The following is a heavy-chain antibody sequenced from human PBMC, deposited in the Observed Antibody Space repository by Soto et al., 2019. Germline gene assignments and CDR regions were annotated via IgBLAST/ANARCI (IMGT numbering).Heavy chain of an antibody. V-gene: IGHV1-69*01. Sequence: QVQLVQSGAEVKKPGSSVKVSCQASGGIFSSNAISWVRQAPGHGLEWMGGILPIFETTRYAKRLKDRGTITADESTSKANMKLRSLKSEDTALYYWATGRRGYSSAPLFYFEYWVQGTLVTVSS. CDR3: ATGRRGYSSAPLFYFEY. J-gene: IGHJ4*02. D-gene: IGHD5-18*01. CDR1: GGIFSSNA. CDR2: ILPIFETT.